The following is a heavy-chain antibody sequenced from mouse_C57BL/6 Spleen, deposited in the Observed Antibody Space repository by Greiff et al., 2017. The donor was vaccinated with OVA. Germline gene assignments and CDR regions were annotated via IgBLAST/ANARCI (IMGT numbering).Heavy chain of an antibody. J-gene: IGHJ2*01. CDR1: GYTFTSYW. CDR2: IDPSDSYT. Sequence: VQLQQSGAELVMPGASVKLSCKASGYTFTSYWMHWVKQRPGQGLEWIGEIDPSDSYTNYNQKFKGKSTLTVDKSSSTAYMQLSSLTSEDSAVYYCAIYGSSPYYFDYWGQGTTRTVSA. D-gene: IGHD1-1*01. CDR3: AIYGSSPYYFDY. V-gene: IGHV1-69*01.